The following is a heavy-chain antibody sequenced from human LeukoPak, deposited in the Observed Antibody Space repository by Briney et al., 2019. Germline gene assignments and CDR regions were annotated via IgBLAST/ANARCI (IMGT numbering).Heavy chain of an antibody. D-gene: IGHD3-22*01. Sequence: PGRSLRLSCAASGFTFSSYGIHWVRQAPGKGLEWVAVISYDGSNKYYADSAKGRFTISRDNSKNTLYLQMNSLRAEDTAVYYCAKGGYYDSSGYYDGPDYWGQGTLVTVSS. CDR2: ISYDGSNK. CDR3: AKGGYYDSSGYYDGPDY. CDR1: GFTFSSYG. V-gene: IGHV3-30*18. J-gene: IGHJ4*02.